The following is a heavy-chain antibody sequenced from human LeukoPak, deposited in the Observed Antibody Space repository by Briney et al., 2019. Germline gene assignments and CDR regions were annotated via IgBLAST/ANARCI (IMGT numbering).Heavy chain of an antibody. Sequence: GGSLRLSRAASGFTFSSYAMSWVRQAPGKGLEWVSAISGSGGSTYYADSVKGRFTISRDNSKNTLYLQMNSLRAEDTAVYYCAKAGDYGYIWGSYRIFDYWGQGTLVTVSS. CDR2: ISGSGGST. CDR1: GFTFSSYA. D-gene: IGHD3-16*02. J-gene: IGHJ4*02. V-gene: IGHV3-23*01. CDR3: AKAGDYGYIWGSYRIFDY.